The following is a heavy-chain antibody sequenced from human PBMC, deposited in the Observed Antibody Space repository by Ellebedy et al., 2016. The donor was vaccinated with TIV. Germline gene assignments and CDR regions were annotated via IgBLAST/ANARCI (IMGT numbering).Heavy chain of an antibody. Sequence: GESLKISCAASGFTFSSYGMHWVRQAPGKGLEWVAFLRYDGSNKYYADSVKGRFTISRDNSKNTLYLQMNSLRAEDTAVYYCAKDRLRFLDYWGQGTLVTVSS. V-gene: IGHV3-30*02. D-gene: IGHD4-17*01. J-gene: IGHJ4*02. CDR2: LRYDGSNK. CDR1: GFTFSSYG. CDR3: AKDRLRFLDY.